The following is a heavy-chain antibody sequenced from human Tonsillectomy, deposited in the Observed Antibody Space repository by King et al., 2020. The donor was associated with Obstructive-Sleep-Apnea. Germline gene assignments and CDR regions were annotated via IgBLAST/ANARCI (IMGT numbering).Heavy chain of an antibody. Sequence: QLVQSGGGVVQPGRSLRLSCAASGFTFSNYGMNWVRQAPGKGLEWVAVIWYDGSNKYYADSVKGRFTISRDNSKNTLYLQMDSLRADDTAVYYCARGIFVATGYFDFWGQGTLVTVSS. CDR2: IWYDGSNK. V-gene: IGHV3-33*01. D-gene: IGHD5-12*01. CDR1: GFTFSNYG. J-gene: IGHJ4*02. CDR3: ARGIFVATGYFDF.